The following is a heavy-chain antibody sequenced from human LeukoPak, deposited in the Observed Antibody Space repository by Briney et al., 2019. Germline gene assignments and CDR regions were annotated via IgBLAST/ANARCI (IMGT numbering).Heavy chain of an antibody. CDR3: AKVSYSGYELDY. CDR2: ISYDESNK. CDR1: GFTLSSYG. J-gene: IGHJ4*02. D-gene: IGHD5-12*01. V-gene: IGHV3-30*18. Sequence: GGSLRLSCAASGFTLSSYGMHWLRQAPAKGLQWVAVISYDESNKYYAVSMKSRFTISRDNSKNTLYLHMNSLRAEDTAVYYCAKVSYSGYELDYWGQGTLVTVSS.